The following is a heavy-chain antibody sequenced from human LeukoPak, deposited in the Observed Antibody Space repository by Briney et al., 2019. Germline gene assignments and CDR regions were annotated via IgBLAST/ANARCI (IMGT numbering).Heavy chain of an antibody. CDR3: ARGGYCSSTSCSSNYMDV. J-gene: IGHJ6*03. D-gene: IGHD2-2*01. Sequence: GGSLRLSCAASGFTFSSYAMSWVRQAPGKGLEWVSLISGSGDKTYYADSVKGRFTISRDNAENTLYLQMNSLRAEDTAVYYCARGGYCSSTSCSSNYMDVWGKGTTVTVSS. CDR2: ISGSGDKT. CDR1: GFTFSSYA. V-gene: IGHV3-23*01.